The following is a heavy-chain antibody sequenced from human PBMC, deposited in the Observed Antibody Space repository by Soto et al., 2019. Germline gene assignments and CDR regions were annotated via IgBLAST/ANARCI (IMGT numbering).Heavy chain of an antibody. V-gene: IGHV3-23*01. Sequence: VQLLESGGGLVQPGGSLRLSCTASGFSLSTYGVTWVRQAPGKGLEWVSGVSGGSGTTHYADSVKGRFTITTDNSENTAYLQMTSLRVEDTAVYYCAKWNGYGDHWGQGTLVTVS. CDR3: AKWNGYGDH. CDR1: GFSLSTYG. J-gene: IGHJ4*02. CDR2: VSGGSGTT. D-gene: IGHD1-1*01.